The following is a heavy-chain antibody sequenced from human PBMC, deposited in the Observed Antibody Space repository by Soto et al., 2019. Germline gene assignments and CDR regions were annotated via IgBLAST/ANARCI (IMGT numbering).Heavy chain of an antibody. D-gene: IGHD5-12*01. CDR1: GFTFSSYW. J-gene: IGHJ6*03. Sequence: GGSLRLSCAASGFTFSSYWMHWVRQAPGKGLVWVSRINSDGSSTSYADSVKGRFTISRDNAKNTLYLQMNSLRAEDTAVYYCARVGGGYQIYYYYYYMDVWGKGTTVTVSS. CDR3: ARVGGGYQIYYYYYYMDV. V-gene: IGHV3-74*01. CDR2: INSDGSST.